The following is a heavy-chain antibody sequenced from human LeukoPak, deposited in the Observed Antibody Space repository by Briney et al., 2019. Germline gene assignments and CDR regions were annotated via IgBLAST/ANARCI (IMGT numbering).Heavy chain of an antibody. V-gene: IGHV1-69*06. CDR2: IIPIFGTA. Sequence: SVKVSCKASGGTFSSYAISWVRQAPGQGLEWMGGIIPIFGTANYAQKFQGRVTITADKSTSTAYMELSSLRSEDTAVYYCARGYDSSGYYGLADAFDIWGQGTMVTVSS. D-gene: IGHD3-22*01. J-gene: IGHJ3*02. CDR3: ARGYDSSGYYGLADAFDI. CDR1: GGTFSSYA.